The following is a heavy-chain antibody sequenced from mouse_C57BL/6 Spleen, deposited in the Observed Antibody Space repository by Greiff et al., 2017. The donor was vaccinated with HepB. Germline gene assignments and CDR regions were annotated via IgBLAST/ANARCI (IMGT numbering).Heavy chain of an antibody. CDR1: GYAFSSSW. Sequence: QVQLQQSGPELVKPGASVKISCKASGYAFSSSWMNWVKQRPGKGLEWIGRIYPGDGDTNYNGKFKGKATLTADKSSSTAYMQLSSLTSEDSAVYFCAIWDEYYFDYWGQGTTLTVSS. CDR3: AIWDEYYFDY. CDR2: IYPGDGDT. V-gene: IGHV1-82*01. D-gene: IGHD4-1*01. J-gene: IGHJ2*01.